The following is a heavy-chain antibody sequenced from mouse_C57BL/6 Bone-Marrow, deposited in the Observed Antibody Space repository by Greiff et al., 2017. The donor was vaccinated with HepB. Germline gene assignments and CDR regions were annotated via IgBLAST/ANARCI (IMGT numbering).Heavy chain of an antibody. V-gene: IGHV1-54*01. CDR2: INPGSGGT. CDR3: ARSRYYSNFAY. D-gene: IGHD2-5*01. CDR1: GYAFTNYL. J-gene: IGHJ3*01. Sequence: QVQLQQSGAELVRPGTSVKVSCKASGYAFTNYLIEWVKQRPGQGLEWIGVINPGSGGTKYNEKFKGKATLTAYKSSSTAYMQLSILTSEDSAVYFCARSRYYSNFAYWGQGTLVTVSA.